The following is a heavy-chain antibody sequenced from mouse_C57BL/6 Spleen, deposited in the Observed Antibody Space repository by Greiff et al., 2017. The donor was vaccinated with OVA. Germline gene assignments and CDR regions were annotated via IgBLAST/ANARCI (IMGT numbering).Heavy chain of an antibody. J-gene: IGHJ3*01. CDR1: GFNINNTY. V-gene: IGHV14-3*01. CDR3: ARDDYSLAY. Sequence: EVQLQQSVAELVRPGASVKLSCTASGFNINNTYMHWVKQRPEQGLEWIGKIDPANGNTKYAPKFQGKATITADTSSNTAYLQLSSLTSEDTAIYYCARDDYSLAYWGQGTLVTVSA. D-gene: IGHD2-4*01. CDR2: IDPANGNT.